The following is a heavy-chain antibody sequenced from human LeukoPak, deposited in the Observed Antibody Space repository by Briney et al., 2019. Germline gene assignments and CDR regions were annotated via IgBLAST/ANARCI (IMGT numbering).Heavy chain of an antibody. CDR2: INPNSGGT. CDR1: GYTFTGYY. V-gene: IGHV1-2*06. D-gene: IGHD4-17*01. CDR3: ARGDYGDYNLFDY. J-gene: IGHJ4*02. Sequence: RASVKVSCKASGYTFTGYYMHWVRQAPGQGREWMGRINPNSGGTNYAQKFQGRVTMTRDTSISTAYMELSRLRSDDTAVYYCARGDYGDYNLFDYWGQGTLVTVSS.